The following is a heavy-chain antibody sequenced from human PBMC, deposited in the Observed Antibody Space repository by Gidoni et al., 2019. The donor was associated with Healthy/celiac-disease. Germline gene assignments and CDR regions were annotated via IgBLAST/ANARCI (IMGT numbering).Heavy chain of an antibody. CDR3: ASGTPAAGWFDP. V-gene: IGHV4-39*01. Sequence: QQQLQESGTGLVKHSETLSLTCTVSGGSISSSSYYWGWIRQPPGKVLEWIGSIYYSGCTYYIPSLKSRVTISVDTSKNHFSLKLSSVTAADTAVYYCASGTPAAGWFDPWCQGTLVTVSS. CDR1: GGSISSSSYY. CDR2: IYYSGCT. J-gene: IGHJ5*02. D-gene: IGHD2-2*01.